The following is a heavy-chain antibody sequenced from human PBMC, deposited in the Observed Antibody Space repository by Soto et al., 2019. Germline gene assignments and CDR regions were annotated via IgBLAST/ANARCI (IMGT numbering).Heavy chain of an antibody. Sequence: SETLSLTCAVSGGSISSGGYSWSWIRQPPGKGQEWIGYIYHSGSTYYNPSLKSRVTISVDRSKNQFSLKLSSVTAADTAVYYCARISIFGVVFDYWGQGTMVTVYS. D-gene: IGHD3-3*01. CDR2: IYHSGST. CDR1: GGSISSGGYS. CDR3: ARISIFGVVFDY. V-gene: IGHV4-30-2*01. J-gene: IGHJ4*02.